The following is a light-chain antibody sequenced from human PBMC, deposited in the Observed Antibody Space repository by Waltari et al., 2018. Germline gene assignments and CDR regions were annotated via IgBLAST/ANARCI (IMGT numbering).Light chain of an antibody. CDR3: QQYGSTVMYT. V-gene: IGKV3-20*01. CDR2: CAS. J-gene: IGKJ2*01. Sequence: EVALTQSPGTLALAPGERATRSCRARHRLSKPYVAWYHKKPGQAPTLLIYCASNSAAGIPDRFSGSGSETDFTLTISRLEPEDCGVYYCQQYGSTVMYTFGHGTRVEIK. CDR1: HRLSKPY.